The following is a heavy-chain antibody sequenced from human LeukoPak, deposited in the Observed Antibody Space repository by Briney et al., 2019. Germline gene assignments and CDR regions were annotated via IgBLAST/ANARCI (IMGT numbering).Heavy chain of an antibody. D-gene: IGHD2/OR15-2a*01. CDR1: GFTFTNYG. V-gene: IGHV3-30*03. J-gene: IGHJ4*02. Sequence: GTSLRLSCAASGFTFTNYGMHWVRQAPGKGLEWVALITYDGYYKYYSDSVKGRFTISSDTSKNTLYLQMNSLRADDTAVYYCARGEYNYFDYWGQGTLVTVSS. CDR2: ITYDGYYK. CDR3: ARGEYNYFDY.